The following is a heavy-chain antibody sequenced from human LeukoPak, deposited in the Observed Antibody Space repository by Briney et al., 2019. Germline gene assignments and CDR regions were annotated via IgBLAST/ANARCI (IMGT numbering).Heavy chain of an antibody. CDR2: ISSSGSTM. CDR1: GFTFSTYN. CDR3: ASGSRWYVVDY. D-gene: IGHD6-13*01. V-gene: IGHV3-48*01. J-gene: IGHJ4*02. Sequence: GGSLRLSCAASGFTFSTYNMYWVRQAPGKGLEWVSYISSSGSTMYHADSVKGRFTISGDNAKKSLFLQMNSLRAEDTAMCYCASGSRWYVVDYWGQGTLVTVSS.